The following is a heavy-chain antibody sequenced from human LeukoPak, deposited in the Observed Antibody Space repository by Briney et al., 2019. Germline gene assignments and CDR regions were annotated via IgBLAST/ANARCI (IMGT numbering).Heavy chain of an antibody. J-gene: IGHJ4*02. CDR3: ARDKWGSIDY. V-gene: IGHV3-30-3*01. Sequence: PGGSLRLSCAASGFTFSTYAMHWARQPPGKGLEWVAVMSFDGGDIQYADSVRGRFTISRDNSKNTLFLQMNSLRTEDTAIYYCARDKWGSIDYWGQGILVTVSS. CDR1: GFTFSTYA. D-gene: IGHD7-27*01. CDR2: MSFDGGDI.